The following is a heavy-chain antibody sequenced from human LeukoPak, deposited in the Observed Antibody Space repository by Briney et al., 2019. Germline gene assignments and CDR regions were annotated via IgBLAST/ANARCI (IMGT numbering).Heavy chain of an antibody. CDR2: INPNSGGT. D-gene: IGHD3-22*01. V-gene: IGHV1-2*02. Sequence: GASVKVSCKASGYTFTGYYMHWARQAPGQGLEWMGWINPNSGGTNYAQKFQGRVTMTRDTSISTAYMELSRLRSDDTAVYYCARVYYYDTWAPAPLDYWGQGTLVTVSS. CDR1: GYTFTGYY. J-gene: IGHJ4*02. CDR3: ARVYYYDTWAPAPLDY.